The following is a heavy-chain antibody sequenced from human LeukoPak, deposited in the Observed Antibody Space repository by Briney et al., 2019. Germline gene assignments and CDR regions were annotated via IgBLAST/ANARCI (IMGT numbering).Heavy chain of an antibody. CDR3: AKALTTVTEFDY. J-gene: IGHJ4*02. Sequence: GGSLRLSCAASGFTFSTYAMRWVRQAPGKGLEWVSSISGSDGSTYYADSVKGRFTISRDNSKNTLYLQMNSLRAEDTAVYYCAKALTTVTEFDYWGQGTLVTVSS. D-gene: IGHD4-17*01. CDR1: GFTFSTYA. CDR2: ISGSDGST. V-gene: IGHV3-23*01.